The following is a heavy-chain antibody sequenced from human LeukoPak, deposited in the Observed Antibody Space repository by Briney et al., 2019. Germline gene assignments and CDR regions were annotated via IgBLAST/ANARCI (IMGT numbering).Heavy chain of an antibody. D-gene: IGHD4-17*01. CDR2: IYHSGST. CDR1: GGSISSGGYY. CDR3: ARDLRRFGMDV. J-gene: IGHJ6*04. V-gene: IGHV4-30-2*01. Sequence: SETLSLTCTVSGGSISSGGYYWSWIRQPPGKGLEWIGYIYHSGSTYYNPSLKSRVTISVDRSKNQFSLKLSSVTAADTAVYYCARDLRRFGMDVWGKGTTVTVSS.